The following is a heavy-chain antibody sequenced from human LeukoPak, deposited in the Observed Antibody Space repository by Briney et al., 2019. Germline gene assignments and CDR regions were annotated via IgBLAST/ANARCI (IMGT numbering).Heavy chain of an antibody. V-gene: IGHV1-69*13. CDR2: IIPIFGTA. J-gene: IGHJ4*02. CDR3: AREGRDGYYLDY. Sequence: SVTVSCKASGGTFSSYAISWVRQAPGQGLEWMGGIIPIFGTANYAQKFQGRVTITADESTSTAYMELSSLRSEDTAVYYCAREGRDGYYLDYWGQGTLVTVSS. CDR1: GGTFSSYA. D-gene: IGHD5-24*01.